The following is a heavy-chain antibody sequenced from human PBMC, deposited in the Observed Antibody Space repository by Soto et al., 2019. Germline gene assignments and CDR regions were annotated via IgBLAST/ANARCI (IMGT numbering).Heavy chain of an antibody. V-gene: IGHV3-23*01. CDR2: ISGSGGST. D-gene: IGHD2-15*01. CDR1: GFTFSSYA. Sequence: GGSLRLSCAASGFTFSSYAMSWVRQAPGKGLEWASAISGSGGSTYYADSVKGRFTISRDNSKNTLYLQMNSLRAEDTAVYYCALAVVVVAAPFDYWGQGTLVTVSS. CDR3: ALAVVVVAAPFDY. J-gene: IGHJ4*02.